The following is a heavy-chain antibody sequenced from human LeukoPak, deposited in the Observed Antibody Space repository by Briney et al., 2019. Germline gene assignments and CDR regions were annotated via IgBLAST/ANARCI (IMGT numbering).Heavy chain of an antibody. D-gene: IGHD4-17*01. V-gene: IGHV3-30-3*01. CDR1: GFTFSSYA. CDR3: ARGLVTVTTKVHYYGMDV. J-gene: IGHJ6*02. CDR2: ISYDGSNK. Sequence: GRSLGLSCAASGFTFSSYAMHWVRQAPGKGLEGVAVISYDGSNKYYADSVKGRFTISRDNSKNTLYLQMNSLRAEDTAVYYCARGLVTVTTKVHYYGMDVWGQGTTVTVSS.